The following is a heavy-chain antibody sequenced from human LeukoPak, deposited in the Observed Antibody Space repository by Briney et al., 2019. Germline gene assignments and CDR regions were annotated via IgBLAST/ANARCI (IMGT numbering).Heavy chain of an antibody. CDR3: ARDSPRLPGYCSGGSCSHAFDI. J-gene: IGHJ3*02. D-gene: IGHD2-15*01. CDR2: ISGTGSNT. Sequence: GGSLRLSCAASGFTFSDYAMSWVRQAPGKGPECVSAISGTGSNTYYADSVKGRFTISRDNSKNTLYLQMNSLRAEDTAVYYCARDSPRLPGYCSGGSCSHAFDIWGQGTMVTVSS. V-gene: IGHV3-23*01. CDR1: GFTFSDYA.